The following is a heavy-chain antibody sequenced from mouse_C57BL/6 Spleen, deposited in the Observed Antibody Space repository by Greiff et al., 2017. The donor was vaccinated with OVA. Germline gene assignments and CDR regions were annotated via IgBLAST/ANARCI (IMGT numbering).Heavy chain of an antibody. CDR3: ARTGTGSDYFDD. CDR1: GYTFTSYC. Sequence: QVQLQQSGAELAKPGASVKLSCKASGYTFTSYCMHWVKQRPGQGLEWIGYINPSSGYTKYNQKFQDKATLTADKSSSTAYRELSSLTYEDSAVYYCARTGTGSDYFDDWGKGTTLTVSS. J-gene: IGHJ2*01. V-gene: IGHV1-7*01. D-gene: IGHD4-1*01. CDR2: INPSSGYT.